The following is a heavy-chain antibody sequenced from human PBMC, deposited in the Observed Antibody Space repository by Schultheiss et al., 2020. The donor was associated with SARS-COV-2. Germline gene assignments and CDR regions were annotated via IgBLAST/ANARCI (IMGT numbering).Heavy chain of an antibody. CDR2: IYYSGST. Sequence: ESLKISCTVSGGSISSYYWSWIRQPPGKGLEWIGYIYYSGSTNYNPSLKSRVTISVDTSKNQFSLKLSSVTAADTAVYYCARTRSSTSCYLDVWGKGTTVTVSS. J-gene: IGHJ6*03. CDR3: ARTRSSTSCYLDV. CDR1: GGSISSYY. D-gene: IGHD2-2*01. V-gene: IGHV4-59*12.